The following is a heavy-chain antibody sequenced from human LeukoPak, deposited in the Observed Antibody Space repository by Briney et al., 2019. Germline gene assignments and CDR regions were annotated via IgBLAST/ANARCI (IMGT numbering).Heavy chain of an antibody. CDR3: ARSTAADGSFDF. J-gene: IGHJ4*02. CDR2: VYPGDSDT. V-gene: IGHV5-51*01. Sequence: GESLKISCKGSGYNIGTYWIAWVRQVSGTGLELMGTVYPGDSDTKYRPSFQGRVTISADKSITTAYLQWNSLKASDTAVYYCARSTAADGSFDFWGQGTLLTVSS. CDR1: GYNIGTYW. D-gene: IGHD5-24*01.